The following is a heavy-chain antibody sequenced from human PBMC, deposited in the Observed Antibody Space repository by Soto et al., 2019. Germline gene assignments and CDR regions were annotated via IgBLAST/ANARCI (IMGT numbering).Heavy chain of an antibody. J-gene: IGHJ6*02. V-gene: IGHV1-24*01. CDR1: GYTLTELS. D-gene: IGHD2-15*01. CDR2: FDPEDGET. CDR3: ARGGVVVAARYYYYGMDV. Sequence: ASVKVSCKVSGYTLTELSMHWVRQAPGKGLEWMGGFDPEDGETIYAQKFQGRVTMTEDTSTDTAYMELSSLRSEDTAVYYCARGGVVVAARYYYYGMDVWGQGTTVTVSS.